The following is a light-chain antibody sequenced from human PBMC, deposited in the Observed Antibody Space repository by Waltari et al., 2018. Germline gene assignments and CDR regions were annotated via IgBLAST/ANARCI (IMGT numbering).Light chain of an antibody. V-gene: IGLV2-18*02. CDR2: EVK. CDR1: GNDIGSYNR. Sequence: QSALTQPPSVAGSPGQSVTISCSGTGNDIGSYNRVSWYQQSPGTAPRLMLYEVKSRPSGVPDRFSGSKSGNTASLTISGLQAEDEADYYCSSYTTSTTQVFGTGTKVTVL. CDR3: SSYTTSTTQV. J-gene: IGLJ1*01.